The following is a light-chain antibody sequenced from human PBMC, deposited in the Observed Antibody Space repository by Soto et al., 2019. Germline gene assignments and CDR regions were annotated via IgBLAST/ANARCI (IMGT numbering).Light chain of an antibody. CDR1: QSISSW. Sequence: DLQMTQSPSTLSASVGDRVTISCRASQSISSWLAWDQQKPGKAPKLLIYKASSLESGVPSRFSGSGSGTEFTLTISSLQPDDFATYYCQQYNSYSTFGQGTRLEIK. CDR3: QQYNSYST. J-gene: IGKJ5*01. CDR2: KAS. V-gene: IGKV1-5*03.